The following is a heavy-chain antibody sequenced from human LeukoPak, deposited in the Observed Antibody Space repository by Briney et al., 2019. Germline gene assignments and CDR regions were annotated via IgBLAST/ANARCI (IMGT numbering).Heavy chain of an antibody. D-gene: IGHD3-10*01. J-gene: IGHJ4*02. Sequence: GGSLRLSCAASGFTFSSYGMHWVHQAPGKGLEGVAVIRYDGTNKYYADSVKGRFTISRDNSKNTLYLQMNSLRAEDTAVYYCARRDGELLNDYFDYWGQGTLVTASS. CDR2: IRYDGTNK. CDR3: ARRDGELLNDYFDY. CDR1: GFTFSSYG. V-gene: IGHV3-33*01.